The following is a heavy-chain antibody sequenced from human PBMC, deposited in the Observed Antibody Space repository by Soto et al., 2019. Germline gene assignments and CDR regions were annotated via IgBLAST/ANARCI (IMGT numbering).Heavy chain of an antibody. V-gene: IGHV5-51*01. CDR2: IYPGDSDT. J-gene: IGHJ5*02. CDR3: ARLPLVTTGDWFDP. CDR1: GYSFSGYW. D-gene: IGHD3-22*01. Sequence: PGESLKISCKGSGYSFSGYWIAWVRQMPVKGLEWMGIIYPGDSDTRYSPSFQGQVTISADKSISTAYLQWSSPKASDTAMYYCARLPLVTTGDWFDPWGQGTLVTVSS.